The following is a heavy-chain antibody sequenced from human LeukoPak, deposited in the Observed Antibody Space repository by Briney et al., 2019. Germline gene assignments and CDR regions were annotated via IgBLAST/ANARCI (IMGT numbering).Heavy chain of an antibody. CDR2: INPNSGGT. V-gene: IGHV1-2*02. CDR1: GYTLTGYY. D-gene: IGHD3-10*01. J-gene: IGHJ5*02. Sequence: ASVKVSCKASGYTLTGYYMHWVRQAPGQGLEWMGWINPNSGGTNYAQNFQGRVTMTRDTSISTAYMELSRLRSDDTAVYYCAREGEDSEDTNWFDPWGQGTLVTVSS. CDR3: AREGEDSEDTNWFDP.